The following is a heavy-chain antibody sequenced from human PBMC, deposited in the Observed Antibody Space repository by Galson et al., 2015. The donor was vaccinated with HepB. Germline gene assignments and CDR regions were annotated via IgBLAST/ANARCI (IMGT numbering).Heavy chain of an antibody. V-gene: IGHV3-23*01. J-gene: IGHJ4*02. Sequence: SLRLSCAASGFTFSSYAMSWVRQAPGKGLEWVSAISGSGGSTYYADSVKGRFTISRDNSKNTLYLQMNSLRAEDTAVYYCAKDGDVVGAKAWYFDYWGQGTLVTVSS. CDR3: AKDGDVVGAKAWYFDY. D-gene: IGHD1-26*01. CDR2: ISGSGGST. CDR1: GFTFSSYA.